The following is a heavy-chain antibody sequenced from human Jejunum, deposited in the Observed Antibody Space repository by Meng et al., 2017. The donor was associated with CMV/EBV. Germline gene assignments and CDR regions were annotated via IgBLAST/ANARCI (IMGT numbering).Heavy chain of an antibody. Sequence: VQCGSEYKKAGASVKVSCKASGSTASTYPITCVRQAHGRGFEWMGWISANTGTPTYTPGFTGRFVFSLDTSVSTAYLQISSLKAEDTAVYYCARGGNFDPWGQGTLVTVSS. V-gene: IGHV7-4-1*02. CDR2: ISANTGTP. CDR1: GSTASTYP. D-gene: IGHD2/OR15-2a*01. CDR3: ARGGNFDP. J-gene: IGHJ5*02.